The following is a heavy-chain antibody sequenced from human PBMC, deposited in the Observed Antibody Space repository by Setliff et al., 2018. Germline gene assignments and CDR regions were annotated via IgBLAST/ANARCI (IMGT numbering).Heavy chain of an antibody. CDR1: GFTFSSYS. V-gene: IGHV3-21*01. Sequence: GGSLRLSCAASGFTFSSYSMNWVRQAPGKGLEWVSSISSSSSYIYYADSVKGRFTISRDNAKNSLYLQMNSLRAEDTAVYYCVVGYYDSSGYYSKIPFDYWGQGTLVTVSS. CDR2: ISSSSSYI. CDR3: VVGYYDSSGYYSKIPFDY. J-gene: IGHJ4*02. D-gene: IGHD3-22*01.